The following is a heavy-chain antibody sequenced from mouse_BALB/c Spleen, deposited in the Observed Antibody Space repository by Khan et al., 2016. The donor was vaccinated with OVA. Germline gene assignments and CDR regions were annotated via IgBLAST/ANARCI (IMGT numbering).Heavy chain of an antibody. Sequence: VQLQQSGPELVKPGASVKISCKASGYSFTGYFMNWVMQSHGKSLEWIGRINPHIGETFYNQKFKGKATLTVDKSSSTAHMELRRLASEDSAVYYCARIYGSDCDYWGQGTTLTVSS. J-gene: IGHJ2*01. CDR2: INPHIGET. D-gene: IGHD1-1*01. CDR3: ARIYGSDCDY. V-gene: IGHV1-20*02. CDR1: GYSFTGYF.